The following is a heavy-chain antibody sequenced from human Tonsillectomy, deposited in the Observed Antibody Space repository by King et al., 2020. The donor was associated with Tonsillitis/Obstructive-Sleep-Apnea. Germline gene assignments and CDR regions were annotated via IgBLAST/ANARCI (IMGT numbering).Heavy chain of an antibody. CDR2: IYSGGGT. V-gene: IGHV3-66*01. CDR3: ARDYDFWSGYYKMGLF. J-gene: IGHJ4*02. D-gene: IGHD3-3*01. CDR1: GFTVSSNY. Sequence: VQLVESGGGLVQPGGSLRLSCAASGFTVSSNYMSWVRQAPGKGLEWVSVIYSGGGTYYADSVKGRFTISRDNSKNTLYLQMNSLRAEDTAVYYCARDYDFWSGYYKMGLFWGQGTLVTVSS.